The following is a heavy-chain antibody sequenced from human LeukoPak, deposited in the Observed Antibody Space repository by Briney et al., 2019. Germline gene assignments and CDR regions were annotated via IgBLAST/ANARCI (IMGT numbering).Heavy chain of an antibody. J-gene: IGHJ5*02. Sequence: SVKVSCKAAGGTFSIYAISWVRQAPGQGLEWMGGIIPIFGTANYAQKFQGRVTITTDESTSTAYIELSSLRSEDTAVYYCARRRNGVNWFDPWGQGTLVTVSS. CDR3: ARRRNGVNWFDP. V-gene: IGHV1-69*05. CDR1: GGTFSIYA. D-gene: IGHD1-1*01. CDR2: IIPIFGTA.